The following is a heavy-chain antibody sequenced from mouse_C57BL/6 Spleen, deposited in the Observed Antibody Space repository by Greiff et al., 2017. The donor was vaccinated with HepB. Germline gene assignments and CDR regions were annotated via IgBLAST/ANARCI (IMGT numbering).Heavy chain of an antibody. V-gene: IGHV1-82*01. CDR2: IYPGDGDT. CDR1: GYAFSSSW. J-gene: IGHJ2*01. CDR3: ARGGQLRLRGYFDY. Sequence: VQLQQSGPELVKPGASVKISCKASGYAFSSSWMNWVKQRPGKGLEWIGRIYPGDGDTNYNGKFKGKATLTADKSSSTAYMQLSSLTSEDSAVYFCARGGQLRLRGYFDYWGQGTTLTVSS. D-gene: IGHD3-2*02.